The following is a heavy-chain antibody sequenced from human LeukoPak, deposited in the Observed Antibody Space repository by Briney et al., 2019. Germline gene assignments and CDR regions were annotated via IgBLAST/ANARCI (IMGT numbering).Heavy chain of an antibody. J-gene: IGHJ3*02. CDR2: IYYSGST. CDR3: ARVQLTYGSGSFYNDPDAFDI. V-gene: IGHV4-39*06. D-gene: IGHD3-10*01. Sequence: SETLSLTCTVSGGSISSSSYYWGWIRQPPGKGLKWIGSIYYSGSTNYNPSLKSRLTISVDTSRNQFPLRLSSVTAADTAVYYCARVQLTYGSGSFYNDPDAFDIWGQGTMVTVSS. CDR1: GGSISSSSYY.